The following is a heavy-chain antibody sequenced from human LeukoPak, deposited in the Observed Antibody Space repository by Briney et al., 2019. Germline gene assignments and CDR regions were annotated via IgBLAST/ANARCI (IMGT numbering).Heavy chain of an antibody. Sequence: GGSLRLSCAASGFAVSTNYMSWVRQAPGKGLEWVSVIYSGGSTYYADSVKGRFTISRDNSKNTLYLQMNSLRGEDTAVYYCVRGPAFDIWGQGTMVTVSS. CDR2: IYSGGST. CDR3: VRGPAFDI. V-gene: IGHV3-66*01. J-gene: IGHJ3*02. CDR1: GFAVSTNY.